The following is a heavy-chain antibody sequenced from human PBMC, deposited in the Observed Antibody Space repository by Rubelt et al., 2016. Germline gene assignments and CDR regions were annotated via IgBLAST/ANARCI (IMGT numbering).Heavy chain of an antibody. D-gene: IGHD1-1*01. CDR3: ARDSLTQLKGVPLDS. J-gene: IGHJ4*02. Sequence: QLQQGGARILKPSETLSLTCVLHGASFGDYYWAWIRQSPHKGLEWIGEVNSDGHTNYSPSFEGRVTLFVDTSKSQFCLMLTSVTAADTATYYCARDSLTQLKGVPLDSWGQGTPVSVSS. V-gene: IGHV4-34*02. CDR2: VNSDGHT. CDR1: GASFGDYY.